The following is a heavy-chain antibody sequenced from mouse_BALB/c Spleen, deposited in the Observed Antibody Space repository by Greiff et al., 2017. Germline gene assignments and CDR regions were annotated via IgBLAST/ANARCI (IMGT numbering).Heavy chain of an antibody. D-gene: IGHD1-2*01. J-gene: IGHJ1*01. CDR3: ARHYYGFYWYFDV. Sequence: QVQLKESGPGLVQPSQSLSITCTVSGFSLTSYGVHWVRQSPGKGLEWLGVIWSGGSTDYNAAFISRLSISKDNSKSQVFFKMNSLQANDTAIYYCARHYYGFYWYFDVWGAGTTVTVSS. CDR1: GFSLTSYG. CDR2: IWSGGST. V-gene: IGHV2-2*02.